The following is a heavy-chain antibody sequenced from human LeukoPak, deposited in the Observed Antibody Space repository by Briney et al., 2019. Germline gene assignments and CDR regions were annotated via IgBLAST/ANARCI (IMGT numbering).Heavy chain of an antibody. CDR2: IIPIFGTA. J-gene: IGHJ4*02. D-gene: IGHD1-26*01. CDR1: GGTFSSYA. V-gene: IGHV1-69*13. CDR3: ATRGGSYSDFDY. Sequence: ASVKVSCKASGGTFSSYAISWVRQAPGQGLEWMGGIIPIFGTANYAQKFQGRVTITADESTSTAFMELSSLRSDDTAVYYCATRGGSYSDFDYWGQGTLVTVSS.